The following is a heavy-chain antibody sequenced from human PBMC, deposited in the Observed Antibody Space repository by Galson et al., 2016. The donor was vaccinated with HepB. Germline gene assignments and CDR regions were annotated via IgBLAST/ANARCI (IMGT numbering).Heavy chain of an antibody. CDR1: GFTFSSYA. J-gene: IGHJ5*02. D-gene: IGHD3-22*01. CDR3: ARSSHTPTTYYFDTKGFDP. CDR2: IWYDGSKK. V-gene: IGHV3-33*01. Sequence: SLRLSCAASGFTFSSYAMHWVRQAPGKGLEWVAAIWYDGSKKYYVDSVKGRFTISRDNSEKTLYLQMNSLRAEDTAVYYCARSSHTPTTYYFDTKGFDPWGQGTLVTVSS.